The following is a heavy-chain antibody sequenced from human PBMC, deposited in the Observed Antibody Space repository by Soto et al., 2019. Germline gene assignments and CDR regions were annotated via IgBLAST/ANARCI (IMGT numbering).Heavy chain of an antibody. D-gene: IGHD2-21*02. CDR3: AREDVSKGGDNNDY. CDR1: GYTITSNG. J-gene: IGHJ4*02. Sequence: ASVKVSCKASGYTITSNGICWVRQATGKGLEWMGWISAYNGNTNYAQKLQGRVTMTTDTSTSTAYMELRSLRSDDTAVYYCAREDVSKGGDNNDYWGQGTLVTVSS. V-gene: IGHV1-18*01. CDR2: ISAYNGNT.